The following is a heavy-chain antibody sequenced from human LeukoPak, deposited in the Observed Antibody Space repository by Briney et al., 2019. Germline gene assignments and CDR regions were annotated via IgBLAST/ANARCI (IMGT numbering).Heavy chain of an antibody. D-gene: IGHD6-13*01. CDR3: ARAPGSSGYAFDI. CDR1: GFSFSSYA. J-gene: IGHJ3*02. V-gene: IGHV3-30-3*01. Sequence: GGSLRLSCAASGFSFSSYAMHWVRQAPGKGLEWVAVISFDGSNKYYADSVKGRFTISRDSPKNTLYLQMNSLRAEDTALYYCARAPGSSGYAFDIWGQGTMVTVSS. CDR2: ISFDGSNK.